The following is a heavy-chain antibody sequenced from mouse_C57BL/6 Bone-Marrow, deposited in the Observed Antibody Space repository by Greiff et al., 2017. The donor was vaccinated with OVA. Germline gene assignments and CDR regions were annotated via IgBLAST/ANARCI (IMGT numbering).Heavy chain of an antibody. V-gene: IGHV1-72*01. D-gene: IGHD1-1*01. CDR3: ARDVLITTVVVPFDY. CDR1: GYTFTSYW. Sequence: QVQLKQPGAELVKPGASVKLSCKASGYTFTSYWMHWVKQRPGRGLEWIGRIDPNSGGTKYNEKFKSKATLTVDKPSSTAYMQLSSLTSEDSAVYLCARDVLITTVVVPFDYWGEGTPLTVSS. J-gene: IGHJ2*01. CDR2: IDPNSGGT.